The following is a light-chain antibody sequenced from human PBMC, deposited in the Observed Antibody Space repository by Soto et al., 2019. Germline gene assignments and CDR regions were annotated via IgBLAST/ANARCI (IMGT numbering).Light chain of an antibody. J-gene: IGKJ5*01. CDR3: QQSYSTPT. CDR1: QSISSY. V-gene: IGKV1-39*01. CDR2: AAS. Sequence: DIQMTQSPSSLSASVGDRVTITVRASQSISSYLNWYQQKPGKAPKLLIYAASSLQSGVPSRFSGSGSGTDFTLTISSLQPEDFATYYCQQSYSTPTFGQGTRLEIK.